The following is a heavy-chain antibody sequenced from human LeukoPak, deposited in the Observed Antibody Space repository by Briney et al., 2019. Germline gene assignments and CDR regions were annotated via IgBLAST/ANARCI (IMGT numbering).Heavy chain of an antibody. J-gene: IGHJ5*02. CDR3: ATIHLACSSTSCYMDWFDP. CDR1: GYTLTELS. Sequence: ASVKVSCKVSGYTLTELSMHWVRQAPGKGLEWMGGFDPEDGETIYAQKFQGRGTMTEDTSTDTAYMELSSLRSEDTAVYYCATIHLACSSTSCYMDWFDPWGQGTLVTVSS. V-gene: IGHV1-24*01. D-gene: IGHD2-2*02. CDR2: FDPEDGET.